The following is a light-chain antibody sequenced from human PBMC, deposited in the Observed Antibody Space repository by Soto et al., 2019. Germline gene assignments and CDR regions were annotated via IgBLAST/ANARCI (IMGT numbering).Light chain of an antibody. V-gene: IGKV3-11*01. J-gene: IGKJ1*01. CDR3: QQRTFWPRT. CDR2: GAS. Sequence: EIVLTQSPATLSLSPGERATLSCRAFQSLIGTFAWFQHKPGQPPRLLIYGASNRATGIPARFTASGSGTDFTLTFSSLEPEDSAVYYCQQRTFWPRTFGQGTKVDIK. CDR1: QSLIGT.